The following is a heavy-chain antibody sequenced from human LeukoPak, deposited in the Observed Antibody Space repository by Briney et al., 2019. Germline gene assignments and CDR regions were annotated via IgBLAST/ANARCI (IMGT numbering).Heavy chain of an antibody. V-gene: IGHV4-4*07. Sequence: PSETLSLTCTVSGGSISSYYWSWIRQPAGKGLEWIGRIYTSGSTNYNPSLTSRVTMSVDTSKNQFSLKLSSVTAADTAVYYCARDRGYGGTPGYFDYWGQGTLVTVSS. CDR2: IYTSGST. CDR1: GGSISSYY. CDR3: ARDRGYGGTPGYFDY. J-gene: IGHJ4*02. D-gene: IGHD4-23*01.